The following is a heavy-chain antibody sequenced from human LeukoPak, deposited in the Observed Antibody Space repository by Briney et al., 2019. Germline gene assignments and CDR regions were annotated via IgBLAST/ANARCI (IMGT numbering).Heavy chain of an antibody. CDR1: GYTFTSYA. Sequence: ASVKVSCKASGYTFTSYAMHWVRQAPGQRLEWMGWINAGNGNTKYSQKFQGRVTITADESTSTAYMELSSLRSEDTAVYYCARKGWFGEFPQNWFDPWGQGTLVTVSS. D-gene: IGHD3-10*01. CDR2: INAGNGNT. CDR3: ARKGWFGEFPQNWFDP. V-gene: IGHV1-3*01. J-gene: IGHJ5*02.